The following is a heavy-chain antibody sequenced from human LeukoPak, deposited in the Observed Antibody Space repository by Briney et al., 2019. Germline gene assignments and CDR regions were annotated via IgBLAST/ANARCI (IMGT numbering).Heavy chain of an antibody. J-gene: IGHJ2*01. CDR2: IYPDDSDT. V-gene: IGHV5-51*01. Sequence: GESLKISFQASGYTFTSYWIGWVRPMPGKGLGCMGIIYPDDSDTTYSPSFQGQVTISADKSFSTAYLQWSSLKASDTAIYYCARLGGDTYYFGSASYPTWYFDLWGRGTLVTVSS. D-gene: IGHD3-10*01. CDR3: ARLGGDTYYFGSASYPTWYFDL. CDR1: GYTFTSYW.